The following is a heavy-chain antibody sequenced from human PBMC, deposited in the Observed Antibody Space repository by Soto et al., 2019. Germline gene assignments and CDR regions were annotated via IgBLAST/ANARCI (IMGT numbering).Heavy chain of an antibody. J-gene: IGHJ4*02. D-gene: IGHD3-3*01. V-gene: IGHV1-24*01. CDR3: ATLTGGVRGVVIPFDY. Sequence: ASVKVSCKVSGYTLTELSMHWVRQAPGKGLEWMGGFDPEDGETIYAQKFQGRVTMTEDTSTDTAYMELSSLRSEDTAVYYCATLTGGVRGVVIPFDYWGQGTLVTVSS. CDR1: GYTLTELS. CDR2: FDPEDGET.